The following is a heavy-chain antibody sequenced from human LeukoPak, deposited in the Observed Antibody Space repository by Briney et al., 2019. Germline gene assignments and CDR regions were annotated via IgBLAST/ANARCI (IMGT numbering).Heavy chain of an antibody. J-gene: IGHJ2*01. D-gene: IGHD3-9*01. V-gene: IGHV3-13*01. CDR3: AREVADILTRGWDLDL. CDR2: IGRGGDT. CDR1: GFTFSNSD. Sequence: GGSLRLFCVASGFTFSNSDMHWVRQATGKGLEWVSAIGRGGDTYYSGSVKGRFTISRENAENSLYLQMNSLSEGDTAVYYCAREVADILTRGWDLDLWGRGTLLTVSS.